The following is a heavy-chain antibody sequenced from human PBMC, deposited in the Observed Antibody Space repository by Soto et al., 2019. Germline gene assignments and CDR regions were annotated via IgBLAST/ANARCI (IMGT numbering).Heavy chain of an antibody. V-gene: IGHV1-18*01. CDR3: ARVDSSGWYVGYYYYGMDV. Sequence: ASVKVSCKASGYTFTSYGISWVRQAPGQGLEWMGWISTYNGNTNYAQKLQGRVTMTTDTSTSTAYMELRSLRSDDTAVYYCARVDSSGWYVGYYYYGMDVWGQGTKVTVSS. CDR2: ISTYNGNT. D-gene: IGHD6-19*01. J-gene: IGHJ6*02. CDR1: GYTFTSYG.